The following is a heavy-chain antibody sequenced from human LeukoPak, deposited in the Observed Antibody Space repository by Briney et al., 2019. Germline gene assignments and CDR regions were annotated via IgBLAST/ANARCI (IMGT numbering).Heavy chain of an antibody. V-gene: IGHV1-8*01. CDR2: MNPNSGNT. CDR1: GYTFTSYD. D-gene: IGHD2-15*01. J-gene: IGHJ4*02. Sequence: ASVTVSFKASGYTFTSYDINWVRQAPGQGLEWMGWMNPNSGNTGYAQKFQGRVTMTRNTSISTAYMELSSLRSEDTAVYYCARGIVDESFDYWGQGTLVTVSS. CDR3: ARGIVDESFDY.